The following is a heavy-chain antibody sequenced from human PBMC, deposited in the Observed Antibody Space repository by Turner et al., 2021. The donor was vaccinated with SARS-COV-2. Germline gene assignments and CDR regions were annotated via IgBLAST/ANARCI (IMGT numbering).Heavy chain of an antibody. D-gene: IGHD3-16*01. CDR2: INTGGGRT. J-gene: IGHJ3*02. CDR3: ARVGGAFDI. Sequence: QVQLVQSGAEVKKPGASVQVSCKASGYTFSSYYMHWVRQAPGQGLEWMGIINTGGGRTAYAQRFRGRVTMTRDTSTSTLYMELSSLRSEDTAVYYWARVGGAFDIWGQGTMVIVSS. CDR1: GYTFSSYY. V-gene: IGHV1-46*01.